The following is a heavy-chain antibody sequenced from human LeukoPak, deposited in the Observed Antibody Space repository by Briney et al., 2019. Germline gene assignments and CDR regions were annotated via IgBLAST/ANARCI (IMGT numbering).Heavy chain of an antibody. V-gene: IGHV4-34*01. D-gene: IGHD3-10*01. CDR2: INHSGST. CDR1: GGSFSGYY. Sequence: PSETLSLTRAVYGGSFSGYYWSWIRQPPGKGLEWIGEINHSGSTNYNPSLKSRVTISVDTSKNQFSLKLSSVTAADTAVHYCARGRGVRGVIIAYGMDVWGQGTTVTVSS. CDR3: ARGRGVRGVIIAYGMDV. J-gene: IGHJ6*02.